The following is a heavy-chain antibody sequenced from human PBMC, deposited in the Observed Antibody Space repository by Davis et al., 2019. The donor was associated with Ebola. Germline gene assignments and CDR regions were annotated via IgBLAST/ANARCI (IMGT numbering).Heavy chain of an antibody. V-gene: IGHV5-10-1*01. CDR3: ARRQYYDSSGYYPIDI. Sequence: SWIRQPPGKGLEWMGRIDPSDSYTNYSPSFQGHVTISADKSISTAYLQWSSLKASDTAMYYCARRQYYDSSGYYPIDIWGQGTMVTVSS. J-gene: IGHJ3*02. CDR2: IDPSDSYT. D-gene: IGHD3-22*01.